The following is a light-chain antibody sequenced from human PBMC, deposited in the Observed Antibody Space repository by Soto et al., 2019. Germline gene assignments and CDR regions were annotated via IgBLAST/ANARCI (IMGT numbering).Light chain of an antibody. CDR1: QSVSSSY. V-gene: IGKV3-20*01. Sequence: ETMMTQSPDTLSVSLGERATLSCRASQSVSSSYSAWYQQKPGQAPRLLIYGASSRATGIPDRFSGSGSGTDFTLTISRLEPEDFAVYYCQQYGSSQWTFGQGTKVDIK. J-gene: IGKJ1*01. CDR3: QQYGSSQWT. CDR2: GAS.